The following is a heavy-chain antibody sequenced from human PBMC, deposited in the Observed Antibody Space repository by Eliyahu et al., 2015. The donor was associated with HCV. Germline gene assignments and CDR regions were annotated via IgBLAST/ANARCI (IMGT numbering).Heavy chain of an antibody. D-gene: IGHD3-10*01. CDR1: GFTFSXXX. J-gene: IGHJ6*02. Sequence: QVQLVESGGGVVQPGRSLRLSCAASGFTFSXXXMHWVRQAPGKGLEWVAVISXDGSNKYYADSVKGRFTISRDNSKNTLYLQMNSLXAEDTAVYYCARELGVQGVIIPGYYYYGMDVWGQGTTVTVSS. V-gene: IGHV3-30-3*01. CDR3: ARELGVQGVIIPGYYYYGMDV. CDR2: ISXDGSNK.